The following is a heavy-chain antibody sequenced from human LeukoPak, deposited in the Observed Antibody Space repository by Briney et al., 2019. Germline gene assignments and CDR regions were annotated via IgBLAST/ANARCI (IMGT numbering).Heavy chain of an antibody. D-gene: IGHD2/OR15-2a*01. Sequence: ASVKVSCKASGYTFTSYAMHWVRQAPGQRLEWMGWINAGNGNTKYSQKFQGRVTITRDTSASTAYMELSSPRSEDTAVYYCARSPRGGLSVDYWGQGTLVTVSS. CDR3: ARSPRGGLSVDY. J-gene: IGHJ4*02. CDR1: GYTFTSYA. CDR2: INAGNGNT. V-gene: IGHV1-3*01.